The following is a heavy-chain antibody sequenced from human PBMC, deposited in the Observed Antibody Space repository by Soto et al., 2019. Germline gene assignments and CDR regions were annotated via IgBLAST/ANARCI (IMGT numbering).Heavy chain of an antibody. CDR2: IVVGSGNT. CDR1: GFTFTSSA. D-gene: IGHD4-17*01. CDR3: ATMTTVTTWDAFDI. V-gene: IGHV1-58*02. Sequence: QMQLVQSGPEVKKPGTSVKVSCKASGFTFTSSAMQWVRQARGQRLEWIGWIVVGSGNTNYAQKLQERVTITRDMXXSSAYMELSSLRSEDTAVYYCATMTTVTTWDAFDIWGQGTMVTVSS. J-gene: IGHJ3*02.